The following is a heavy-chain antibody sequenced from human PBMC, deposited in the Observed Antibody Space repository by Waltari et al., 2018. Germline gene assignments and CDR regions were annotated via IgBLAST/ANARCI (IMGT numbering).Heavy chain of an antibody. V-gene: IGHV3-7*01. CDR1: GFPFSSYW. CDR3: ASHRRDGYNLNY. Sequence: EVQLVESGGGLVQPGGSLRLSCAASGFPFSSYWMSWVRQAPGKGLEWVANIKQDGSEKYYVDSVKGRFTISRDNAKNSLYLQMNSLRAEDTAVYYCASHRRDGYNLNYWGQGTLVTVSS. CDR2: IKQDGSEK. J-gene: IGHJ4*02. D-gene: IGHD5-12*01.